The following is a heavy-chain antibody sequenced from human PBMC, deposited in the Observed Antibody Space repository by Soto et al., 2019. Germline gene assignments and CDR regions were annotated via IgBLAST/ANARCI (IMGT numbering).Heavy chain of an antibody. V-gene: IGHV1-8*01. Sequence: QVQLVQSGAEVKKPGASVKVSCKASGYTFSSYDISWVRQAPGQGLVWMGWMNPNSASTGYAQKFQGRVTMTRNTSRSTAYMELSNLRSEDTAVYFCARGPYWGQGTLVTVSS. CDR3: ARGPY. CDR1: GYTFSSYD. CDR2: MNPNSAST. J-gene: IGHJ4*02.